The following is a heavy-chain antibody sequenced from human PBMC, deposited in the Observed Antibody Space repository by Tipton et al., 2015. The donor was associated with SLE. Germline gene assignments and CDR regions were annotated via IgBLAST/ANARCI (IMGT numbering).Heavy chain of an antibody. D-gene: IGHD3-22*01. CDR3: ARDSPYYYDSSGYLDYYYGMDV. CDR2: IYYSGST. V-gene: IGHV4-59*12. CDR1: GGSISSYY. J-gene: IGHJ6*02. Sequence: TLSLTCTVSGGSISSYYWSWIRQPPGKGLEWIGYIYYSGSTNYNPSLKSRVTMSVDTSKNQFSLKLSSVTAADTAVYYCARDSPYYYDSSGYLDYYYGMDVWGQGTTVTVSS.